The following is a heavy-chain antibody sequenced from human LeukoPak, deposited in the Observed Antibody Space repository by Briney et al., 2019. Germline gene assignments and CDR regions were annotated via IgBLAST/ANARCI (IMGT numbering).Heavy chain of an antibody. Sequence: GGSLRLSCAASGFTFSSYAMSWVRQAPGKGLEWVSAISGSGGSTYYADSVKGRFTISRDNSKNTLYLQMNSLRAEDTAVYYCAKDFYYGPGSYLSHLDYWGQGTLVTVSS. CDR2: ISGSGGST. CDR1: GFTFSSYA. J-gene: IGHJ4*02. V-gene: IGHV3-23*01. CDR3: AKDFYYGPGSYLSHLDY. D-gene: IGHD3-10*01.